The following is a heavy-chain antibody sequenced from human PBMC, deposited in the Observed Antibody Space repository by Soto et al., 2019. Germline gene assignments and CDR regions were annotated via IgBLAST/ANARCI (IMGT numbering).Heavy chain of an antibody. CDR3: ARDDQFDY. CDR1: GFTFSSSW. CDR2: VSRVGTYT. Sequence: EVQLVESGGGLVQPGGSLRLSCKASGFTFSSSWMNWVRQPPGKGLVWVSRVSRVGTYTMSPDSVKGRFTASRDNAKNTLYLQMNSLRPEDMAMYYCARDDQFDYWGQGTLVTVSS. D-gene: IGHD2-2*01. J-gene: IGHJ4*02. V-gene: IGHV3-74*03.